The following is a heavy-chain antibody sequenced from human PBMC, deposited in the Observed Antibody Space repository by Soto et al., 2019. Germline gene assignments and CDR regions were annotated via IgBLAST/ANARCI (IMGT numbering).Heavy chain of an antibody. CDR3: SSDFVATKYYYYGMDV. D-gene: IGHD2-15*01. J-gene: IGHJ6*02. CDR2: NIPSFDTA. V-gene: IGHV1-69*13. Sequence: SVKVSCKASGATFSSYAISWVLQAHGQGPEWLGGNIPSFDTANYAQKFQGRVTITANESTSTAYMEPSSLRSEDTAVYYCSSDFVATKYYYYGMDVWGQGTTVTVS. CDR1: GATFSSYA.